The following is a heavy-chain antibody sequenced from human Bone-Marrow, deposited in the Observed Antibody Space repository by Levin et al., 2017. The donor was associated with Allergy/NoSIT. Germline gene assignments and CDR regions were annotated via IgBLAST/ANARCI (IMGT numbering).Heavy chain of an antibody. Sequence: GGSLRLSCKASGYTFTTYGISWVRQAPGQGLEWMGWISAYNGNTNYAQNFQGRVTMTTDTSTSTAYMELTSLRSDDTAVYYCARDRGHILTGSLFDSWGQGTLVTVSS. CDR2: ISAYNGNT. J-gene: IGHJ4*02. D-gene: IGHD3-9*01. V-gene: IGHV1-18*01. CDR3: ARDRGHILTGSLFDS. CDR1: GYTFTTYG.